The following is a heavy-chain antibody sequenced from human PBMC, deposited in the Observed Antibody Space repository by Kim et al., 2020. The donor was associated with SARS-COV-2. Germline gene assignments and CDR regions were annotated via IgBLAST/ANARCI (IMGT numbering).Heavy chain of an antibody. CDR3: ASYCLGGGGSSWCNDI. Sequence: GGSLRLSCTASGPTFSGYYVSWVRQAPGKGLEWVSSVRTTGRDTYYADSVKGRFTISRDNSKNTLYLQMNSLRADDTAIYYCASYCLGGGGSSWCNDIWGQGTVVAASS. J-gene: IGHJ3*02. CDR1: GPTFSGYY. V-gene: IGHV3-23*01. D-gene: IGHD2-15*01. CDR2: VRTTGRDT.